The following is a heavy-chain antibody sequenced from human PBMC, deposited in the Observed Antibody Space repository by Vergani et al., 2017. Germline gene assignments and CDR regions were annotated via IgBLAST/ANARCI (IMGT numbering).Heavy chain of an antibody. CDR1: GGTFSSYA. CDR2: IIPIFGTA. V-gene: IGHV1-69*01. D-gene: IGHD3-22*01. CDR3: ARGAHYDSSGYYYLNDY. J-gene: IGHJ4*02. Sequence: QVQLVQSGAEVKKPGSSMKVSCKASGGTFSSYAISWVRQAPGQGLEWMGGIIPIFGTANYAQKFQGRVTITADESTSTAYMELSSLRSEDTAVYYCARGAHYDSSGYYYLNDYWGQGTLVTVSS.